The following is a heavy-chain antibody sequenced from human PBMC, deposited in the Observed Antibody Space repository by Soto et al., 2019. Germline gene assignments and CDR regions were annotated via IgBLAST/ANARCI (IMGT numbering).Heavy chain of an antibody. CDR3: AKVLGYCRGGSGHSADYFYYMSV. CDR2: ISGSGGRT. Sequence: EVQLLESGGGLIQPGGSLRLSCAASGFIFSDYAMSWVRQAPGKGLEWVSGISGSGGRTDYADSVKGRFTISRDNSKNTVYLQMNSLRAEDTAVFYCAKVLGYCRGGSGHSADYFYYMSVWGKGTTVTVSS. D-gene: IGHD2-15*01. J-gene: IGHJ6*03. CDR1: GFIFSDYA. V-gene: IGHV3-23*01.